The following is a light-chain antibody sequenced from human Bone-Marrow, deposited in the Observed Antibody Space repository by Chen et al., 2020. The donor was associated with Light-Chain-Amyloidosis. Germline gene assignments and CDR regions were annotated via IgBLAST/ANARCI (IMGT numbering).Light chain of an antibody. J-gene: IGLJ2*01. CDR2: RDT. Sequence: SSELTQPPSVSVSPGQTARITSSGDDLPTKEAYWYQKKPGKAPVLVIHRDTERPSGISVRFSGASSGTTATLTISGVQAEDEADYHCQSADSSGTYEVIFGGGTKLTVL. V-gene: IGLV3-25*03. CDR3: QSADSSGTYEVI. CDR1: DLPTKE.